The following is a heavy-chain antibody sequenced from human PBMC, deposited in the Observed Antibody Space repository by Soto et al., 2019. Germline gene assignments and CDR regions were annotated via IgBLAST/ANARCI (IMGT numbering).Heavy chain of an antibody. CDR3: ASDLVGASDSYGLDV. CDR1: GFTFSNYG. Sequence: LRLSCAASGFTFSNYGMHWVRQAPGKGLERVAIVWHDGNNKYYADSVRGRFIISRDNSKNRLYLQMNSLRAEDTAVYYCASDLVGASDSYGLDVWGQGTPVTVSS. J-gene: IGHJ6*02. CDR2: VWHDGNNK. V-gene: IGHV3-33*01. D-gene: IGHD1-26*01.